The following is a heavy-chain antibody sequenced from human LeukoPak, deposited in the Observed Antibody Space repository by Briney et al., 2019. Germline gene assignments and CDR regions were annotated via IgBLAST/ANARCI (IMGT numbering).Heavy chain of an antibody. J-gene: IGHJ4*02. CDR3: ARVLSWVVSTPFDY. V-gene: IGHV3-7*01. CDR1: GFTFSSYW. CDR2: IKQDGSEK. D-gene: IGHD2-2*01. Sequence: PGGSLRLSCAASGFTFSSYWMSWVRQAPGKGLEWVANIKQDGSEKYYVDSVKGRFTISGDNAKNSLYLQMNSLRAEDTAVYYCARVLSWVVSTPFDYWGQGTLVTVSS.